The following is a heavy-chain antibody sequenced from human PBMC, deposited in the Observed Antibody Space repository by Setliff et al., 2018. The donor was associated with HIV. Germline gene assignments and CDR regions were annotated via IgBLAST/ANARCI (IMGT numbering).Heavy chain of an antibody. CDR2: IQSDGSRT. V-gene: IGHV3-NL1*01. D-gene: IGHD1-26*01. Sequence: GGSLRLSCATSEFTFSSYAMGWVRQAPERGLEWVSVIQSDGSRTSYSDSVRGRFTISRDNAKNTVYLQMNSLRAEDTAVYYCAKFSGRYTYRKFIDSWGQGTLVTVSS. CDR3: AKFSGRYTYRKFIDS. CDR1: EFTFSSYA. J-gene: IGHJ4*02.